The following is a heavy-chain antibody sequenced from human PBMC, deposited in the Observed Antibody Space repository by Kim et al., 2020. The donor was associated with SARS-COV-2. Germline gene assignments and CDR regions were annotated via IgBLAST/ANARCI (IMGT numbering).Heavy chain of an antibody. CDR3: AKDRTPDGYWNFDY. V-gene: IGHV3-23*01. CDR1: GFTFSTYT. CDR2: IYGSGYHDT. J-gene: IGHJ4*01. D-gene: IGHD1-1*01. Sequence: GGSLRLSCTASGFTFSTYTMSWVRLPPGKGPEWVSGIYGSGYHDTFYADSVKGRFTVSRDDSKNTLYLHMNSLRAEDTAIYYCAKDRTPDGYWNFDYWGHGTRVTVSS.